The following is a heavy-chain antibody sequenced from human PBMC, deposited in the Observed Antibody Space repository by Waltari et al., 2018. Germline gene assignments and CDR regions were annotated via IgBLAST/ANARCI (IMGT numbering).Heavy chain of an antibody. CDR1: GGSFSGYY. CDR3: ARHMLDFWSGYYLDY. V-gene: IGHV4-34*01. Sequence: QVQLQQWGAGLLKPSETLSLTCAVYGGSFSGYYWSWIRQPPGKGLEWIGEINHSGSTNYNPSLKRRVTISVDTSKNQFSLKLSSVTAADTAVYYCARHMLDFWSGYYLDYWGQGTLVTVSS. D-gene: IGHD3-3*01. CDR2: INHSGST. J-gene: IGHJ4*02.